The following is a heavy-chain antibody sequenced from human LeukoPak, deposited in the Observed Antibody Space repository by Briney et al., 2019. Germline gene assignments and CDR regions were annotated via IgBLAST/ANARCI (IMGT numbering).Heavy chain of an antibody. D-gene: IGHD6-13*01. CDR3: ARGVGSSWNYYYYGMDV. CDR1: GFTFSSYG. CDR2: IWYDGSNK. Sequence: GGSLRLSCAASGFTFSSYGIHWVRQAPGKGLEWVAVIWYDGSNKYFSDSVKGRFTISRDNSKNTLYLQMSSLRAEDTAVYYCARGVGSSWNYYYYGMDVWGQGTTVTVSS. V-gene: IGHV3-33*01. J-gene: IGHJ6*02.